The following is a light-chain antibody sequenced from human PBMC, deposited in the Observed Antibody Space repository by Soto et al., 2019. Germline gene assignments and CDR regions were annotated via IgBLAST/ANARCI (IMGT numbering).Light chain of an antibody. V-gene: IGKV1-5*01. Sequence: DIQMTQSPSTLSGSVGDRVTITCRASQGISSYLAWYQQKPGKAPKLLIYDASTLESGVPSRFSGSRSGTEFTLTISSLQPDDFATYYCQQYNSYSWTFGQGTKVDIK. CDR1: QGISSY. CDR2: DAS. CDR3: QQYNSYSWT. J-gene: IGKJ1*01.